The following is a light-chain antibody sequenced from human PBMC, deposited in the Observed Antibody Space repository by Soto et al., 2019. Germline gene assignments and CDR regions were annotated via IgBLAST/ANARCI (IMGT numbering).Light chain of an antibody. CDR3: TSYTSSSTYV. Sequence: QSALTQPASVSGSPGQSVTISCAGTSSDVGGYNYVSWYQQHPGKAPKLMIYEVSNRPSGVSNRFSGSKYANKASLTISGLQAEDEADYYCTSYTSSSTYVFGPGTKLTVL. CDR1: SSDVGGYNY. CDR2: EVS. J-gene: IGLJ1*01. V-gene: IGLV2-14*01.